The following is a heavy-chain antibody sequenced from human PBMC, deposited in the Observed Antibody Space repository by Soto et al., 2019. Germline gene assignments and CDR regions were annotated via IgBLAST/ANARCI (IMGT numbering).Heavy chain of an antibody. V-gene: IGHV1-69*01. CDR2: IIPIFGTA. CDR1: GGTFSSYA. J-gene: IGHJ5*02. CDR3: ARKYYYGSGSYPDWFDP. D-gene: IGHD3-10*01. Sequence: QVQLVQSGAEVKKPGSSVKVSCKASGGTFSSYAISWVRQAPGQGLERMGGIIPIFGTANYAQKFQGRVTITADESTSTAYMELSSLRSEDTAVYYCARKYYYGSGSYPDWFDPWGQGTLVTVSS.